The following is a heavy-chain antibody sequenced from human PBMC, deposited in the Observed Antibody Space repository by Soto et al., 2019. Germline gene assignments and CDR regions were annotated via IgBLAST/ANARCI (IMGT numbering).Heavy chain of an antibody. CDR1: GGSISSYY. J-gene: IGHJ6*03. Sequence: SETLSLTCTVSGGSISSYYWSWIRQPPGKGLEWIGYIYYSGSTNYNPSLKSRVTISVDTSKNQFSLKLSSVTAADTAVYYCARVSLGYYYYYYMDVWGKGTTVTVSS. V-gene: IGHV4-59*01. D-gene: IGHD3-10*01. CDR3: ARVSLGYYYYYYMDV. CDR2: IYYSGST.